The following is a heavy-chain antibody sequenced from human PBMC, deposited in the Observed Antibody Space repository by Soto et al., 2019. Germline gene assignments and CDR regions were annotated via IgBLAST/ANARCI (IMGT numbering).Heavy chain of an antibody. CDR2: ISGSGGTT. J-gene: IGHJ4*02. CDR3: AKGVQWLRLRYYFDH. V-gene: IGHV3-23*01. D-gene: IGHD5-12*01. CDR1: GFTFSSYG. Sequence: EVQLLESGGTLVQPGGSLRLSCAASGFTFSSYGMSWVRQAPGKGLEWVSTISGSGGTTYYADSVKGRFTISRVNSKNTVFVQMDSLRADDTAVYYCAKGVQWLRLRYYFDHWGQGTLVTVSS.